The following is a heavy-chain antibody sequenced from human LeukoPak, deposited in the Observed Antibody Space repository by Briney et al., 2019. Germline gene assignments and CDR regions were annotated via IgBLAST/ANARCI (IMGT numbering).Heavy chain of an antibody. Sequence: ASVKVSCKASGYTFTGYYMHWVRQAPGQGLEWMGWINPNSGGTNYAQKFQGRVTMTRDTSISTAYMELSRLRSDDTAVYYCARDRPKGVGVYNYYGMDVWGQGTTVTVSS. D-gene: IGHD1-26*01. CDR3: ARDRPKGVGVYNYYGMDV. V-gene: IGHV1-2*02. CDR2: INPNSGGT. J-gene: IGHJ6*02. CDR1: GYTFTGYY.